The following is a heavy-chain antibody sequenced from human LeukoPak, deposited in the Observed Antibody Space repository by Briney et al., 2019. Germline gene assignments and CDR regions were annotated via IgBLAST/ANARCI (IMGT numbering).Heavy chain of an antibody. CDR1: GGSITNDY. Sequence: SETVSLTCTVSGGSITNDYWNWIRQSSGKQLEWIGSIHYSGTINYSPSLKSRITISLDTSKNQFSLKLSSVTAADTAMYYCATSYDHGWLIGSWGQGTLVTVSS. V-gene: IGHV4-59*01. CDR2: IHYSGTI. CDR3: ATSYDHGWLIGS. D-gene: IGHD5-18*01. J-gene: IGHJ4*02.